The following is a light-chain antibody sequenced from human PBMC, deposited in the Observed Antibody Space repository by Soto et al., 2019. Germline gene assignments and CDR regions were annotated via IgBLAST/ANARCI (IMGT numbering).Light chain of an antibody. CDR3: QQRSNWPRPLT. Sequence: EIVLTQSPATLSLSPGERATLSCRASQSVSSYLAWYQQKPDQAPRLLIYDASNRATGIPARFSGSGSGTDFTLTISSLEPEDFAVYYCQQRSNWPRPLTFGGGTKVEIK. J-gene: IGKJ4*01. CDR2: DAS. V-gene: IGKV3-11*01. CDR1: QSVSSY.